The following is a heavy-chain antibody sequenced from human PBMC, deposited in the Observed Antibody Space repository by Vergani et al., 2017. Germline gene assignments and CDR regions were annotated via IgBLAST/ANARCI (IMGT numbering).Heavy chain of an antibody. J-gene: IGHJ3*02. V-gene: IGHV3-23*01. CDR2: LSASERRT. Sequence: EVQLLESGGDLVQPGGSLRLSCAPSGFTFIMNAMSWVRQAPGKGLEWVSTLSASERRTHYADSVKGRFTISRDISKNTLFLHMNSLRPEDTAVYYCPKVGRSEVAGTFGAFDIWGQGTMVTVSS. CDR1: GFTFIMNA. CDR3: PKVGRSEVAGTFGAFDI. D-gene: IGHD6-19*01.